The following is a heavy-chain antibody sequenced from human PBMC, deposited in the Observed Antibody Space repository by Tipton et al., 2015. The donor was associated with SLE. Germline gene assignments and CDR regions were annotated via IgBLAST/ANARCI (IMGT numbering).Heavy chain of an antibody. Sequence: TLSLTCAVYGGSFSGYYWSWIRQPPGKGLEWIGEINPSGSTNYNPSLKSRVTISVDTSKNQFSLKLSSVTAADTAVYYCARDIWFDPWGQGTLVTVSS. V-gene: IGHV4-34*01. J-gene: IGHJ5*02. CDR1: GGSFSGYY. CDR3: ARDIWFDP. CDR2: INPSGST.